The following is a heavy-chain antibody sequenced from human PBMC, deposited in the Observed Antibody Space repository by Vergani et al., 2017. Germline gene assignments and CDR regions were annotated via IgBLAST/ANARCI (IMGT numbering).Heavy chain of an antibody. CDR1: GGTFSSYA. CDR3: ARADSGSYWLVNWGSGHNWFDP. J-gene: IGHJ5*02. D-gene: IGHD1-26*01. Sequence: QVQLVQSGAEVKKPGSSVKVSCKASGGTFSSYAIGWVRQAPGQGLEWMGGIIPIFGTANYAQKFQGRVTITADKSTSTAYMELSSLRSEDTAVYYCARADSGSYWLVNWGSGHNWFDPWGQGTLVTVSS. V-gene: IGHV1-69*06. CDR2: IIPIFGTA.